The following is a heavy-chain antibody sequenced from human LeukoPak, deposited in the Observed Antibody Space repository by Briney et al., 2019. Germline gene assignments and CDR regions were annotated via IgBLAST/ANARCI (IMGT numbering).Heavy chain of an antibody. CDR3: ARDPLIVLMPGNYFDY. J-gene: IGHJ4*02. D-gene: IGHD2-8*01. V-gene: IGHV1-18*01. Sequence: ASVKVSCKASGGTFSSYAISWVRQAPGQGLEWMGWISAYNGNTNYAQKLQGRVTMTTDTSTSTAYMELRSLRSDDTAVYYCARDPLIVLMPGNYFDYWGQGTLVTVSS. CDR2: ISAYNGNT. CDR1: GGTFSSYA.